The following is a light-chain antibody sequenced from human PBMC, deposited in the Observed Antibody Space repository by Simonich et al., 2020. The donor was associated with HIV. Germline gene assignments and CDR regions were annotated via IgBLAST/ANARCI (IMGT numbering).Light chain of an antibody. V-gene: IGKV4-1*01. CDR2: WAS. CDR1: RSILYSSNNKNY. Sequence: DIVMTQSPDSLAVSLGERATINCKSSRSILYSSNNKNYLAWYQQKPGQPPKLLIYWASTRESGVPDRFSGSGSGKDFTLTISSLQAEDVAVYYCQQYYSAPRTFGQGTKVEIK. CDR3: QQYYSAPRT. J-gene: IGKJ1*01.